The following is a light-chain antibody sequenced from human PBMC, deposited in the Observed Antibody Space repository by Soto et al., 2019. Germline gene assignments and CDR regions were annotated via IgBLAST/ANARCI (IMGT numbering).Light chain of an antibody. Sequence: QSALTQPASVSGSPGQSITISCSGTSSDVGAYNYVSWYQQHPGKAPRVMIYDDSNRPSGVSNRFSGSKSGNTATLTISGLQAEDEADYYCSSYTSDNTYVFATGTKVTVL. CDR1: SSDVGAYNY. CDR3: SSYTSDNTYV. J-gene: IGLJ1*01. V-gene: IGLV2-14*01. CDR2: DDS.